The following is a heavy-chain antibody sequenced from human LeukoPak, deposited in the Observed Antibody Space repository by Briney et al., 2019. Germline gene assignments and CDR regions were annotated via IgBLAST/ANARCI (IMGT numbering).Heavy chain of an antibody. CDR3: ARANELDFWSGYPPIDFDY. V-gene: IGHV3-11*04. CDR2: ISSSSSTI. D-gene: IGHD3-3*01. CDR1: GFTFSDYY. Sequence: PGGSLRLSCAASGFTFSDYYMSWIRQAPGKGLEWVSYISSSSSTIYYADSVKGRFTISRDNAKNSLYLQMNSLRAEDTAVYYCARANELDFWSGYPPIDFDYWGQGTLVTVSS. J-gene: IGHJ4*02.